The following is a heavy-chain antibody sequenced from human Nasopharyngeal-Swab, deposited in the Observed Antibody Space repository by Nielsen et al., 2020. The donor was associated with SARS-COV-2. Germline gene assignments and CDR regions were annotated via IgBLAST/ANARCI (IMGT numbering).Heavy chain of an antibody. CDR1: GYTLTELS. CDR2: FEPEDGET. Sequence: ASVKVSCKVSGYTLTELSMHWVRQAPGKGLEWMGGFEPEDGETIYAQKFQGRVTMTEDTSTDTAYMELSSLRSEDTAVYYCATDRVRFLDFGYYYYGMDVWGQGTTVTVSS. D-gene: IGHD3-3*01. CDR3: ATDRVRFLDFGYYYYGMDV. V-gene: IGHV1-24*01. J-gene: IGHJ6*02.